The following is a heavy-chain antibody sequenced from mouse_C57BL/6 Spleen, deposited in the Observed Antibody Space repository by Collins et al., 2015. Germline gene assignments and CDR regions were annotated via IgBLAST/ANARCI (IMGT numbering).Heavy chain of an antibody. V-gene: IGHV1-80*01. D-gene: IGHD2-5*01. J-gene: IGHJ3*01. CDR3: ARSSNYGFAY. Sequence: NGKFKGKATLTADKSSSTAYMQLSSLTSEDSAVYFCARSSNYGFAYWGQGTLVTVSA.